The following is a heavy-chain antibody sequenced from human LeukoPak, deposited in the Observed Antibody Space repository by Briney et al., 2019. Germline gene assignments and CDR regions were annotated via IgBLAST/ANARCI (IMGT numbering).Heavy chain of an antibody. D-gene: IGHD2-2*01. J-gene: IGHJ4*02. CDR3: ARAQAGTSCCHFDY. V-gene: IGHV1-2*02. CDR1: AYTLTAYY. CDR2: ISPNSGGT. Sequence: GASVKVSCKASAYTLTAYYIHWARQAPGQGLEWMGWISPNSGGTNYAQKFQGRVTMTRDTSISTAYMELSSLRSDDTAVYFCARAQAGTSCCHFDYCGQGTLVTVSS.